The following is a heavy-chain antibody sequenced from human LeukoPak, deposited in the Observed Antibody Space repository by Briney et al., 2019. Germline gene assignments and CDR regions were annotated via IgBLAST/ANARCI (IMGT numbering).Heavy chain of an antibody. CDR1: GGSISSYY. D-gene: IGHD2-2*01. V-gene: IGHV4-59*08. CDR2: IYYSGST. Sequence: SETLSLTCTVSGGSISSYYWSWIRQPPGKGLECIGYIYYSGSTNYNPSLKSRVTISVDTSKNQFSLKLSSVTAADTAVYYCARRGCSSTSCYYYYYGMDVWGQGTTVTVSS. CDR3: ARRGCSSTSCYYYYYGMDV. J-gene: IGHJ6*02.